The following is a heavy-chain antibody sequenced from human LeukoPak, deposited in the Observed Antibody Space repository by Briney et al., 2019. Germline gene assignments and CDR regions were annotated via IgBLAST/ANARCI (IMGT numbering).Heavy chain of an antibody. CDR1: GGSISSYY. CDR2: IYYSGST. D-gene: IGHD5-18*01. CDR3: ARVTRYSYGWYYFDY. V-gene: IGHV4-59*01. Sequence: PSETLSLTCTVSGGSISSYYWSWIRQPPGKGLEWIGYIYYSGSTNYNPSLKSRVTISVDTSKNQFSLKLSSVTAADTAVYYCARVTRYSYGWYYFDYWGQGTLVTVSS. J-gene: IGHJ4*02.